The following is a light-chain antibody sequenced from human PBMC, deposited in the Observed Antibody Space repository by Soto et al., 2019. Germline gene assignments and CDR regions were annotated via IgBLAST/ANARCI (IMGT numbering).Light chain of an antibody. Sequence: QAVVTQPPSVSAAPGQKVTISCSGSSSNIGNNYVSWYQQLPGTAPKLLIYENNKRPSGIPDRFSGSKSGTSATLGITGLQTGDEADYYCGTCDSSLSAGFGGGTKLTVL. CDR3: GTCDSSLSAG. CDR2: ENN. V-gene: IGLV1-51*02. CDR1: SSNIGNNY. J-gene: IGLJ2*01.